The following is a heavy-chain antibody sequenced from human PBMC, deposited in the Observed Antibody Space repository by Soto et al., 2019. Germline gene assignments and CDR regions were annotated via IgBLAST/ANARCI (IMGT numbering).Heavy chain of an antibody. CDR3: ARDQADLSDYYYMDV. CDR2: ISSSSSYI. CDR1: GFTFSSYS. Sequence: GGSLRLSCAASGFTFSSYSMNWVRQAPGKGLEWVSSISSSSSYIYYADSMKGRFTISRDNAKNSLYLQMNSLRAEDTAVYYCARDQADLSDYYYMDVWGKGTTVTVSS. D-gene: IGHD6-25*01. V-gene: IGHV3-21*01. J-gene: IGHJ6*03.